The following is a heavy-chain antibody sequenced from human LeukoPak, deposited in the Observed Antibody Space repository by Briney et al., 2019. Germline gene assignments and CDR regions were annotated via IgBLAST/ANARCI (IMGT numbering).Heavy chain of an antibody. CDR3: ARRIIVATIDY. CDR2: IYYGGTT. D-gene: IGHD5-12*01. Sequence: SETLSPTCTVSGGSITSRNYYWAWIRQPPGKGLEWIGSIYYGGTTFYNPSLKSRLTISMDTSKNQFSLILSSVTAADTAVYYCARRIIVATIDYWGQGTLVSVSS. J-gene: IGHJ4*02. CDR1: GGSITSRNYY. V-gene: IGHV4-39*01.